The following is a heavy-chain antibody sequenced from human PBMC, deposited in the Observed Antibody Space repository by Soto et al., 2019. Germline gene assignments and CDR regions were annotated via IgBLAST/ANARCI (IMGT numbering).Heavy chain of an antibody. J-gene: IGHJ3*01. Sequence: QVQLQESGPGLVKPSETLSLTCTVSVGSISSYYWSWIRQPPGKGLEWIGYIYYSGSTNYNPSLKSRVTISVDTSKNQFSLKLSSVTAADTAVYYCARVWGGAFDFWGQGTMVTVSS. CDR1: VGSISSYY. V-gene: IGHV4-59*01. CDR2: IYYSGST. D-gene: IGHD3-10*01. CDR3: ARVWGGAFDF.